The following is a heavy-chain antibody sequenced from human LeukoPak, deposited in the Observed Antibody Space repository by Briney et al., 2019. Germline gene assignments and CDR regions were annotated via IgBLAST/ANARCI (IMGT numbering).Heavy chain of an antibody. Sequence: PGGSLRLSCAASGFTFDDYAMHWVRQAPGKGLEWVSAISGSGGSTYYADSVKGRFTISRDNSKNTLYLQMNSLRAEDTAVYYCAKDPTYYDYVWWSYRYPVFDYWGQGTLVTVSS. V-gene: IGHV3-23*01. J-gene: IGHJ4*02. CDR3: AKDPTYYDYVWWSYRYPVFDY. D-gene: IGHD3-16*02. CDR1: GFTFDDYA. CDR2: ISGSGGST.